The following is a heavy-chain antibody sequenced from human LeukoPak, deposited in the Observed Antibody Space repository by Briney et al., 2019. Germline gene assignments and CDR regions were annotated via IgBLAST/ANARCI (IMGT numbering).Heavy chain of an antibody. CDR2: IKQDGSEI. V-gene: IGHV3-7*03. J-gene: IGHJ4*02. CDR1: GFTFSGYW. CDR3: AKDGDVGRQVYYFDY. D-gene: IGHD7-27*01. Sequence: GGSLRLSCAASGFTFSGYWMSWVRQAPGKGPEWVANIKQDGSEIYYVDSVKGRFTISRDNAKNSLFLQMNSLRAEDTAVYYCAKDGDVGRQVYYFDYWGQGTLVTVSS.